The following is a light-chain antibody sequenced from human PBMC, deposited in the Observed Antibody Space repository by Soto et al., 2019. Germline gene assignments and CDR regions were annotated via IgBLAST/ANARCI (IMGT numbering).Light chain of an antibody. V-gene: IGKV1-39*01. J-gene: IGKJ3*01. Sequence: DIQMTQSPASLAASLGDRITISCRASQTISNYFNWYHQKPGEAPKILIYGASTLQSGVPSSVSGMGSRTEFNLSISSLQPEDFGTYYCQQSYNVPFTFGPGTKVDVK. CDR1: QTISNY. CDR2: GAS. CDR3: QQSYNVPFT.